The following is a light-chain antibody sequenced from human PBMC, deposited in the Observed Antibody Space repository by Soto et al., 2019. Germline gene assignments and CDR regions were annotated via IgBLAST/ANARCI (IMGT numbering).Light chain of an antibody. CDR3: QHYNNYPWM. Sequence: GDRVSITCRASQNISNWLAWYQQKPGNVPRLLIYDASSLQSGDPSRFSGSGSGTEFTLTISSLQPDDFATYYCQHYNNYPWMFGQGTKVEIK. V-gene: IGKV1-5*01. J-gene: IGKJ1*01. CDR1: QNISNW. CDR2: DAS.